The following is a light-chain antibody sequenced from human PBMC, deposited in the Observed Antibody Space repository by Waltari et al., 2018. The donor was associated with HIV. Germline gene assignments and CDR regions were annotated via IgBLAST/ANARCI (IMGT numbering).Light chain of an antibody. V-gene: IGLV2-11*01. Sequence: QSALTQPRSVSGSPGQSVTISCTGISSDLGRYNYVSWYQQAPAKAPKLMLFDVNKRPAGVPASFSGSKSGNTASLTISGLQAEDEADYYCCSNAGSHVVFGGGTKVTVL. CDR2: DVN. CDR1: SSDLGRYNY. J-gene: IGLJ2*01. CDR3: CSNAGSHVV.